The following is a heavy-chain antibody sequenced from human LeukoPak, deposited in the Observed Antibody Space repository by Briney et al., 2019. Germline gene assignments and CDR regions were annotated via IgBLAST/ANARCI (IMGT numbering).Heavy chain of an antibody. V-gene: IGHV3-30*18. D-gene: IGHD3-22*01. Sequence: GRSLRLSCAASGFTFNNYGMHWVRQAPGKGLEWVAIISYDGSNTYYADSVKGRFTISRDNSKNTLYLQMNSLRAEDTAVYYCAKGGGPQYYYDSSGYLYFDYWGQGTLVTVSS. J-gene: IGHJ4*02. CDR2: ISYDGSNT. CDR1: GFTFNNYG. CDR3: AKGGGPQYYYDSSGYLYFDY.